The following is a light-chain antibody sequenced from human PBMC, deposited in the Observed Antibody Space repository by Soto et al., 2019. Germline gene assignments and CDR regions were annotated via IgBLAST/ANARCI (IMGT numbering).Light chain of an antibody. Sequence: EIVMTQSPATLSVSPGERATLSCRASQSVSSNLAWYQQKPGQAPRLLIYGASTRATGIPARFSGSGSGTEFTLTISSLQSEDFATYYCHQYNSFSPWTFGQGTKVEVK. CDR1: QSVSSN. CDR3: HQYNSFSPWT. CDR2: GAS. V-gene: IGKV3-15*01. J-gene: IGKJ1*01.